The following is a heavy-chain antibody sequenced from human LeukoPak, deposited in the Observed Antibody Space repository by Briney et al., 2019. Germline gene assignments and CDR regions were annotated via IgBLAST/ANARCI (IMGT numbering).Heavy chain of an antibody. CDR1: GFTFNNYG. J-gene: IGHJ4*02. V-gene: IGHV3-33*01. CDR2: IWFDGSNK. D-gene: IGHD4-17*01. Sequence: GRSLRLSCAASGFTFNNYGMHWVRQAPGKGLEWVAVIWFDGSNKYYADSVKGRFLLSRDNSLNTLYLQMNSLRAEDTAVYYCARDSDYGDGFDYWGQGALVTASS. CDR3: ARDSDYGDGFDY.